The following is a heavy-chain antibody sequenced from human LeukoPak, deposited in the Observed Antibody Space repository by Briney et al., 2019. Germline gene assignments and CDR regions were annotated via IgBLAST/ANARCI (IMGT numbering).Heavy chain of an antibody. V-gene: IGHV3-23*01. CDR1: GFTFSTYA. CDR3: AKHSGEVIVGATVNA. Sequence: GGSLRLSCAASGFTFSTYAMSWVRQAPGKGLEWVSAISRSGTSTYYGDSVKGRFTSSRDNSKNTLFLQMNSLRAEDTAVYYCAKHSGEVIVGATVNAWGQGTLVTVFS. J-gene: IGHJ4*02. D-gene: IGHD1-26*01. CDR2: ISRSGTST.